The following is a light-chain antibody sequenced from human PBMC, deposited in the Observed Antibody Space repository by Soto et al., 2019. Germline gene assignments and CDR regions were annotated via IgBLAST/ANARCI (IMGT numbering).Light chain of an antibody. CDR3: QSYDSSLSSYV. CDR1: SSNIGTGYD. J-gene: IGLJ1*01. V-gene: IGLV1-40*01. CDR2: SNV. Sequence: QPVLTQPPSVSAAPGQRVTISCTGSSSNIGTGYDVHWYQQLPGTAPKLLIYSNVNRPSGVPDRFSGSKSGASASLSITELQAEDEADYYCQSYDSSLSSYVFGTGTKVTVL.